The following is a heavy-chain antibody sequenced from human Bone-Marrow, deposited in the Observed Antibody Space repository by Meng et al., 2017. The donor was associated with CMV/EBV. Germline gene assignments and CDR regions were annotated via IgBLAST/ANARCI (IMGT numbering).Heavy chain of an antibody. V-gene: IGHV3-9*01. CDR3: AREGSSTSSYTA. Sequence: SLKISCAASGFTFEDYAMHWVRQVPGKGLEWVSGISRNSGSVVYADSVKGRFTISRDNAKNSLYLQMSSLRAEDTAVYYCAREGSSTSSYTAWGQGTLVTVSS. CDR2: ISRNSGSV. CDR1: GFTFEDYA. J-gene: IGHJ5*02. D-gene: IGHD2-2*02.